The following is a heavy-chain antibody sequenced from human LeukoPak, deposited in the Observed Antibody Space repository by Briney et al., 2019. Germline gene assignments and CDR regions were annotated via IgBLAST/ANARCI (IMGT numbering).Heavy chain of an antibody. D-gene: IGHD3-9*01. V-gene: IGHV4-34*01. Sequence: SETLSLTCAVYGGSFSGYYWSWIRQPPGKGLEWIGEINHSGSTNYNPSLKSRVTISVDTSKNQFSLKLSSVTAADTAMYYCAREAYDVLTSDWFDPWGQGTLVTVSS. CDR3: AREAYDVLTSDWFDP. J-gene: IGHJ5*02. CDR1: GGSFSGYY. CDR2: INHSGST.